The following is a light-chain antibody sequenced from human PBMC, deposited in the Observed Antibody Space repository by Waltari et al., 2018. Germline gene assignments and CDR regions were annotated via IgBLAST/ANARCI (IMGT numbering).Light chain of an antibody. Sequence: QSALTQPRSVSGSPGQSVTISCTGTSGDVGGYNFVSWYQHHPGKAPKVLIYDVNERPSGVPDRFSGSKSGKTASLTISGLQPEDEADYYCCSYAGSYTLIFGGGTKLTVL. CDR2: DVN. J-gene: IGLJ2*01. CDR1: SGDVGGYNF. V-gene: IGLV2-11*01. CDR3: CSYAGSYTLI.